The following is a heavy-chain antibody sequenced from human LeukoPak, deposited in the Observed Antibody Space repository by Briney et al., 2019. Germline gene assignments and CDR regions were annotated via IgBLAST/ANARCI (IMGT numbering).Heavy chain of an antibody. D-gene: IGHD6-19*01. CDR1: GGSISSYY. V-gene: IGHV4-59*08. CDR3: ARVAVAPYYYYYYGMDV. Sequence: PSETLSLTCTVSGGSISSYYWSWIRQPPGEGLEWIGYIYYSGSTNYNPSLKSRVTISVDTSKNQFSLKLSSVTAADTAVYYCARVAVAPYYYYYYGMDVWGQGTTVTVSS. CDR2: IYYSGST. J-gene: IGHJ6*02.